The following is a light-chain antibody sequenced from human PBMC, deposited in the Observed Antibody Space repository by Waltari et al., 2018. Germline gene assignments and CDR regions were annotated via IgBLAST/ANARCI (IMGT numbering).Light chain of an antibody. CDR1: QSITKKC. CDR2: GAS. V-gene: IGKV3-20*01. J-gene: IGKJ2*01. CDR3: QQYGSSVMYT. Sequence: VLTQSPGTLSLSPGVRATLSCRASQSITKKCFAWYQQKPGQAPRLLIYGASSRAAGIPDRFSGSGSGTDFTLTISRLEPEDSAVYYCQQYGSSVMYTFGQGTKLEIK.